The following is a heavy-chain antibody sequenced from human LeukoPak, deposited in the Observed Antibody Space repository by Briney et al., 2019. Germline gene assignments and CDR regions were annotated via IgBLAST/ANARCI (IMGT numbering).Heavy chain of an antibody. CDR3: ARNVDIVATSDFDY. CDR1: GYTFTSYG. J-gene: IGHJ4*02. CDR2: ISAYNGNT. Sequence: ASVKVSCKASGYTFTSYGISWVRQAPGQGLEWMGWISAYNGNTNYAQKLQGRVTMTTDTSTSTAYMELRSLRSDDTAVYYCARNVDIVATSDFDYWGPGTLVTVSS. V-gene: IGHV1-18*04. D-gene: IGHD5-12*01.